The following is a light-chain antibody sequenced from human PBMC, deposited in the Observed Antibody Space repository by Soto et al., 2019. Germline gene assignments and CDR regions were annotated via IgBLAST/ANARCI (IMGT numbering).Light chain of an antibody. J-gene: IGLJ1*01. CDR3: SSYTSSSTRGV. CDR1: SSDVGGYNY. V-gene: IGLV2-14*01. Sequence: QSVLTQPPSASGSPGQSVTISCTGTSSDVGGYNYVSWYQQHPGKAPKLMIYEVSNRPSGVSNRFSGSKSGNTASLTISGLQAEDEADYYCSSYTSSSTRGVFGTGTKGTVL. CDR2: EVS.